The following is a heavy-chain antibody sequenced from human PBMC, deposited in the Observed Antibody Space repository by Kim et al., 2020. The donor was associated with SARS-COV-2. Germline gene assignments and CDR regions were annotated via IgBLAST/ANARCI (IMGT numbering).Heavy chain of an antibody. CDR3: AKDRQGGSGWFGPFDP. Sequence: GGSLRLSCAASGFTFDDYAMHWVRQAPGKGLEWVSGISWNSGSIGYADSVKGRFTISRDNAKNSLYLQMNSLRAEDTALYYCAKDRQGGSGWFGPFDPWGQGTLVTVSS. CDR1: GFTFDDYA. D-gene: IGHD6-19*01. V-gene: IGHV3-9*01. CDR2: ISWNSGSI. J-gene: IGHJ5*02.